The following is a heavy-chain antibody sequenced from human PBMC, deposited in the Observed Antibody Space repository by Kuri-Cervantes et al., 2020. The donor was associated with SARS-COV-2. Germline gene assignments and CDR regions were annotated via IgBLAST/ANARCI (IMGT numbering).Heavy chain of an antibody. Sequence: LSLTCAASGFTFSSYSMNWVRQAPGKGLEWVSSISSSSSYIYYADSVKGRFTISRDNSKNTLYLQMSSLRAEDTAVYYCVKEGSYDFWSGYLPYYFDYWGQGTLVTVSS. D-gene: IGHD3-3*01. CDR3: VKEGSYDFWSGYLPYYFDY. CDR1: GFTFSSYS. J-gene: IGHJ4*02. V-gene: IGHV3-21*01. CDR2: ISSSSSYI.